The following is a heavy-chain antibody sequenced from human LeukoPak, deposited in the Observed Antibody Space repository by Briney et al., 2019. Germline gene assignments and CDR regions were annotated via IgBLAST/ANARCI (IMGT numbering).Heavy chain of an antibody. CDR3: ARVFAHSCEMSGSYYYY. Sequence: SVKVSCKASGGTFSTYAINWVRQAPGQGLEWMGGIIPIFGTPNYAQKFQGRVTITADESTSTAYMELSSLRSEDTAFYYCARVFAHSCEMSGSYYYYWGQGTLVTVSS. D-gene: IGHD1-26*01. V-gene: IGHV1-69*13. CDR1: GGTFSTYA. J-gene: IGHJ4*02. CDR2: IIPIFGTP.